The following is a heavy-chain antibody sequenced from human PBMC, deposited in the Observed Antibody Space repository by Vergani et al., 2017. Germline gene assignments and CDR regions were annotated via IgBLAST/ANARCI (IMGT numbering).Heavy chain of an antibody. V-gene: IGHV3-66*01. CDR1: GFTFSSNY. CDR2: IYSGGST. D-gene: IGHD1-26*01. J-gene: IGHJ4*02. Sequence: EVQVVETGGGLVQPGGSLRLSCAASGFTFSSNYMSWVRQGPGKGLEWVSVIYSGGSTYYADSVKGSFIISRDNTKNTLYLQMTSLRAEDTAVYYCSSSEDPVTFDSWGQGTLVTVSS. CDR3: SSSEDPVTFDS.